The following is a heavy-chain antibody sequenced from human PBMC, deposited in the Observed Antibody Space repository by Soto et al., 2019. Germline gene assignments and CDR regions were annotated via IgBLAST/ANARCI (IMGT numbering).Heavy chain of an antibody. V-gene: IGHV1-18*01. J-gene: IGHJ6*02. D-gene: IGHD3-22*01. CDR3: ARDQLSYYDSSGFYYYYGMDV. Sequence: ASVKVSCKASGYTFTSYGISWVRQAPGQGLEWMGWISAYNGNTNYAQKHQGRVTMTTDTSTSTAYMELRSLRSDDTAVYYCARDQLSYYDSSGFYYYYGMDVWGQGTTVTVSS. CDR2: ISAYNGNT. CDR1: GYTFTSYG.